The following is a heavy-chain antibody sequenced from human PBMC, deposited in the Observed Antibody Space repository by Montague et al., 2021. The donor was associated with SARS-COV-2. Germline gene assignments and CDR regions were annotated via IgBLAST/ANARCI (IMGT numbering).Heavy chain of an antibody. J-gene: IGHJ4*02. Sequence: SETLSLICTVSGGSISSSSYYWGWIRQPPGKGLEWVGSTYYSGSTYYNPSLKSRVTISVDTSKNQFSLKLSSVTAADTAVYYCARKASRGITIFGVVTASYYFDYWGQGTLVTVSS. CDR2: TYYSGST. V-gene: IGHV4-39*01. CDR3: ARKASRGITIFGVVTASYYFDY. D-gene: IGHD3-3*01. CDR1: GGSISSSSYY.